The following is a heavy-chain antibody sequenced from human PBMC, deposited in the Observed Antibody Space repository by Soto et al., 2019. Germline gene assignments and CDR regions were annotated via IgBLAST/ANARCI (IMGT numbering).Heavy chain of an antibody. CDR2: ISGSGGST. V-gene: IGHV3-23*01. J-gene: IGHJ4*02. CDR1: GFTFSSYA. D-gene: IGHD6-19*01. Sequence: EVQLLESGGGLVQPGGSLRLSCAASGFTFSSYAMSWVRQAPGKGLEWVSAISGSGGSTYYADSVKGRFTISRDNSKNTLYVQMNSLRAEDTAVDYCARRSSGWYFDYWGQGTLVTVSS. CDR3: ARRSSGWYFDY.